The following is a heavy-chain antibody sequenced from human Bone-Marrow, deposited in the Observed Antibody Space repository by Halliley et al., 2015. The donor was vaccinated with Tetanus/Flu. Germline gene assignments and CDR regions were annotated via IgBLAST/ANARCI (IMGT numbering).Heavy chain of an antibody. Sequence: WLSYISSSSSIIHYADSVKGRFTISRDNAKNSLYLQMNSLRDEDTAVYYCARTHYGDYGRNDYWGQGTLVSVSS. V-gene: IGHV3-48*02. CDR2: ISSSSSII. D-gene: IGHD4-17*01. J-gene: IGHJ4*02. CDR3: ARTHYGDYGRNDY.